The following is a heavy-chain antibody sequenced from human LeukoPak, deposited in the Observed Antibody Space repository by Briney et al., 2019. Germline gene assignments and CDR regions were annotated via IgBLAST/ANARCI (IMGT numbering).Heavy chain of an antibody. V-gene: IGHV4-59*12. Sequence: SETLSLTCTVSGGSISSYYWSWIRQPPGKGLEWIGYINYSGSTNYNPSLKSRVTISVDTSKNQFSLKLSSVTAADTAVYYCARAVTPNLMVYATHQKYGMDVWGQGTTVTVSS. D-gene: IGHD2-8*01. CDR2: INYSGST. J-gene: IGHJ6*02. CDR3: ARAVTPNLMVYATHQKYGMDV. CDR1: GGSISSYY.